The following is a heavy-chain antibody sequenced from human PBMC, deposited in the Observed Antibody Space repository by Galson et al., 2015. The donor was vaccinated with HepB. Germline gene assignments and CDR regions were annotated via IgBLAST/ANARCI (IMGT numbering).Heavy chain of an antibody. D-gene: IGHD5-18*01. CDR3: ARDMGYSYGLTPDAFDI. V-gene: IGHV1-46*01. Sequence: SVKVSCKACGYTFTSYYMHWVRQAPGQGLEWMGIINPSGGSTSYAQKFQGRVTMTRDTSTSTVYMELSSLRSEDTAVYYCARDMGYSYGLTPDAFDIWGQGTMVTVSS. CDR2: INPSGGST. J-gene: IGHJ3*02. CDR1: GYTFTSYY.